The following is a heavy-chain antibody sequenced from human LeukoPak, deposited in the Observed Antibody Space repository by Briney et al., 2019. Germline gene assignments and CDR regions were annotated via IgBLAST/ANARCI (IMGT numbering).Heavy chain of an antibody. J-gene: IGHJ3*02. CDR1: GGSISSSSYY. CDR3: ARLSRDGYTDDAFDI. Sequence: SETLSLTCTVSGGSISSSSYYWGWIRQPPGKGLEWIGSIYYSGSTYYNPSLKSRVTIPVDTSKNQFSLKLSSVTAADTAVYYCARLSRDGYTDDAFDIWGQGTMVTVSS. V-gene: IGHV4-39*01. CDR2: IYYSGST. D-gene: IGHD5-24*01.